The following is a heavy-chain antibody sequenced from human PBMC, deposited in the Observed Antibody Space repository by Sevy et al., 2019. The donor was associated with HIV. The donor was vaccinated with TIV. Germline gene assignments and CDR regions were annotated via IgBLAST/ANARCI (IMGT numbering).Heavy chain of an antibody. J-gene: IGHJ4*02. Sequence: GGSLGLSCAASVFTFSKYSMSWVRQPPGKGLEWVSTLSFGCGEINYADSVKGRFTISRDNSKSSVYLQMNNLRPEDTAVYYCAREGCTKPHDYWGQGTLVTVSS. CDR2: LSFGCGEI. CDR3: AREGCTKPHDY. D-gene: IGHD2-8*01. V-gene: IGHV3-23*01. CDR1: VFTFSKYS.